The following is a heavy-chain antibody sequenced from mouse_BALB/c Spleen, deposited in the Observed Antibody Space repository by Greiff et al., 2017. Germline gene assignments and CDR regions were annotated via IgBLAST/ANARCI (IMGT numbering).Heavy chain of an antibody. CDR3: ARVGADDYLFAY. CDR2: ISDGGSYT. V-gene: IGHV5-4*02. D-gene: IGHD2-4*01. J-gene: IGHJ3*01. Sequence: EVKLVESGGGLVKPGGSLKLSCAASGFTFSDYYMYWVRQTPEKRLEWVATISDGGSYTYYPDSVKGRFTISRDNAKNNLYLQMSSLKSEDTAMYYCARVGADDYLFAYWGQGTLVTVSA. CDR1: GFTFSDYY.